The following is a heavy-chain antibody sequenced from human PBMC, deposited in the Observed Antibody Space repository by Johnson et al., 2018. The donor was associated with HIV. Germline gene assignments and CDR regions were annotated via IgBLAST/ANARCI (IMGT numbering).Heavy chain of an antibody. Sequence: QVQLVESGGGVVQPGRSLRLSCEASEFTFSNYPMHWVRQAPGKGLEWVAVISYDGSNKYYADSVKGRFTISRDNSKNTVFLQMNSLRPEDTAVYYCARGALLWFRADDAFDIWGQGTMVTVSS. D-gene: IGHD3-10*01. CDR2: ISYDGSNK. CDR3: ARGALLWFRADDAFDI. CDR1: EFTFSNYP. V-gene: IGHV3-30-3*01. J-gene: IGHJ3*02.